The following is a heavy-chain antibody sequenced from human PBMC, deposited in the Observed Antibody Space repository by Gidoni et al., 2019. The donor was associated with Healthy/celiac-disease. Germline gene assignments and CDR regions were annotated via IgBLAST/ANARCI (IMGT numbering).Heavy chain of an antibody. J-gene: IGHJ4*02. D-gene: IGHD6-19*01. CDR2: IYPGDSDT. CDR3: ARHSMEWRPMYSSGWYVFDY. CDR1: GYSFTSYW. Sequence: EVQLVQSGAEVKKPGASLKISCKGSGYSFTSYWIGWVRQMPGKGLEWMGIIYPGDSDTRYSPSFQGQVTISADKSISTAYLQWSSLKASDTAMYYCARHSMEWRPMYSSGWYVFDYWGQGTLVTVSS. V-gene: IGHV5-51*01.